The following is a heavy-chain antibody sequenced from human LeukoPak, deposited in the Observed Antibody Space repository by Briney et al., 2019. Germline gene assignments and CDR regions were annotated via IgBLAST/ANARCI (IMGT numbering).Heavy chain of an antibody. CDR1: GFTFSSYE. J-gene: IGHJ4*02. CDR3: ARDWKGIDY. D-gene: IGHD1-1*01. V-gene: IGHV3-48*03. CDR2: ISSSGSTI. Sequence: GGSLRLSCAASGFTFSSYEMNWVRQAPGKGLEWVSYISSSGSTIYYADSVKGRFTISRDNSKNSLYLQMNSLRAEDTAVYYCARDWKGIDYWGQGTLVTVSS.